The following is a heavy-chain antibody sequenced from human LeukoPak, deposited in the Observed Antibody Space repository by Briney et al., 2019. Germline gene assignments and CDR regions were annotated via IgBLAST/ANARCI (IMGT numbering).Heavy chain of an antibody. Sequence: SVKVSCKASGGTFSSYAISWVRQAPGQGLEWMGGIIPIFGTANYAQKFQGRVTITADESTSTAYMELSSLRSEDTAVYYCAREGYCSGGSCSNFDYWGQGTLVTVSS. CDR1: GGTFSSYA. CDR2: IIPIFGTA. CDR3: AREGYCSGGSCSNFDY. V-gene: IGHV1-69*13. D-gene: IGHD2-15*01. J-gene: IGHJ4*02.